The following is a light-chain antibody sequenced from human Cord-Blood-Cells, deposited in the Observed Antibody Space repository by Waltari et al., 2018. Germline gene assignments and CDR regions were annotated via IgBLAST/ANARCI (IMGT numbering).Light chain of an antibody. Sequence: EIVLTQSPATLSLSPVERATLSGRASQSVSSYLAWYQQKPGQAPRLLIYDASNRATGIPARFSGSGSGTDFTLTISSLEPEDFAVYYCQQRSNWLTFGGGTKVEIK. CDR1: QSVSSY. J-gene: IGKJ4*01. CDR2: DAS. CDR3: QQRSNWLT. V-gene: IGKV3-11*01.